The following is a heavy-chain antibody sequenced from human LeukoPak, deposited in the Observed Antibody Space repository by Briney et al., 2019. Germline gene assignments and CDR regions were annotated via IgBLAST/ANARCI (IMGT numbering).Heavy chain of an antibody. CDR3: ARVVPAAAFDY. D-gene: IGHD2-2*01. J-gene: IGHJ4*02. V-gene: IGHV4-30-4*01. CDR2: IYYSGST. Sequence: SETLSPTCTVSGGSISSGDYYRSWIRQPPGKGLEWIGYIYYSGSTYYNPSLKSRVTISVDTSKNQFSLKLSSVTAADTAVYYCARVVPAAAFDYWGQGTLVTVSS. CDR1: GGSISSGDYY.